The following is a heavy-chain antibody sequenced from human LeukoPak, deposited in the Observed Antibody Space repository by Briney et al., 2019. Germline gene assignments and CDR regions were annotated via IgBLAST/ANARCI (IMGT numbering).Heavy chain of an antibody. J-gene: IGHJ6*02. CDR2: IYHTGST. V-gene: IGHV4-4*02. CDR1: GGSISSSNW. D-gene: IGHD3-10*01. Sequence: PSGTLSLTCAVSGGSISSSNWWSWVRQPPGKGLEWIGEIYHTGSTNYNPSLKSRVTISVDKSKNQFSLKLISVTAADTAVYYCARVPLYGSGSTYYYYYGMDVWGQGTTVTVSS. CDR3: ARVPLYGSGSTYYYYYGMDV.